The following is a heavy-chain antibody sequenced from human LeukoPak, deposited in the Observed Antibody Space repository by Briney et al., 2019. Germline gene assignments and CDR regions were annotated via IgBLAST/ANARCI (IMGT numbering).Heavy chain of an antibody. D-gene: IGHD3-22*01. V-gene: IGHV1-18*01. CDR2: ISAYNGNT. CDR3: ARDFGYYYDSSCYSLDY. Sequence: ASVKVSCKASGYTFTSYGISWVRQAPGQGLEWMGWISAYNGNTNYAQKLQGRVTMTTDTSTRTAYLELRSLRSHDTAVYYCARDFGYYYDSSCYSLDYWGQGTLVTVSS. J-gene: IGHJ4*02. CDR1: GYTFTSYG.